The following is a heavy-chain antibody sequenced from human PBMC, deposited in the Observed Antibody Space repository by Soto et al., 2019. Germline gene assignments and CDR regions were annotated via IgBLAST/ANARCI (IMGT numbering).Heavy chain of an antibody. D-gene: IGHD1-26*01. CDR3: ARDRGVGAVYYYGMDV. V-gene: IGHV4-34*01. CDR2: INHSGST. Sequence: SETLSVTCGVYVWSFSFYYLSWIRQPPVKGLEWIGEINHSGSTNYNPSVKSRVTISVDTSKNQFSLKLSSVTAADTAVYYCARDRGVGAVYYYGMDVWGQGTTVTVSS. CDR1: VWSFSFYY. J-gene: IGHJ6*02.